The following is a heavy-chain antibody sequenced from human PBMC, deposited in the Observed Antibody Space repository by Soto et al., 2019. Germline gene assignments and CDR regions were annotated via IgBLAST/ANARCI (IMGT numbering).Heavy chain of an antibody. CDR2: IIPIFGTA. D-gene: IGHD6-25*01. CDR3: ARQAVNDAFDI. CDR1: GGTFSSYA. V-gene: IGHV1-69*13. Sequence: GASVKVSCKASGGTFSSYATSWVRQAPGQGPEWMGGIIPIFGTANYAQKFQGRVTITADESTSTAYMELSSLRSEDTAVYYCARQAVNDAFDIWGQGTMVTVSS. J-gene: IGHJ3*02.